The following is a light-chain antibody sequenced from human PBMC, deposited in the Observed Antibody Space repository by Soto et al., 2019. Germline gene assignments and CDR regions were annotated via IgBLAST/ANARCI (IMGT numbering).Light chain of an antibody. CDR1: QNINNY. J-gene: IGKJ1*01. V-gene: IGKV1-33*01. CDR2: GAS. Sequence: DIQMTQSPSSLSASVGNRVTITCQASQNINNYLAWYQQKPGRAPRLLIYGASNWAAGVPARFRGSGSGTEFSLTISSLQPEDFAIYYCQQYNSFSRTFGQGTKVDIK. CDR3: QQYNSFSRT.